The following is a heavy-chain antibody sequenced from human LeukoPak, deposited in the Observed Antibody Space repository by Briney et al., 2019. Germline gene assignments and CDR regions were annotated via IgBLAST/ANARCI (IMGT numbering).Heavy chain of an antibody. Sequence: ASVKVSCKASGGTFSSYAISWVRQAPGQGLEWMGGIIPIFGTANYAQKFQGRVTITADESTSTAYMEVSSLRSEDTAVYYCARDSQLSVVGATDAFDIWGQGTMVTVSS. CDR1: GGTFSSYA. V-gene: IGHV1-69*13. D-gene: IGHD1-26*01. CDR2: IIPIFGTA. J-gene: IGHJ3*02. CDR3: ARDSQLSVVGATDAFDI.